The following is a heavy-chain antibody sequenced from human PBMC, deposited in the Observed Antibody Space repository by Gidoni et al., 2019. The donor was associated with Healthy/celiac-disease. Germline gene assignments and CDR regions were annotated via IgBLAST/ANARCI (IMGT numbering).Heavy chain of an antibody. Sequence: QVQLVQSGAEVKKPGSSVKVSCKASGGTFSSYAISWVRQAPGQGLEWMGRIIPILGIANYAQKFQGRVTITADKSTSTAYMELSSLRSEDTAVYYCARDRPYNWNAIDAFDIWGQGTMVTVSS. CDR2: IIPILGIA. D-gene: IGHD1-20*01. J-gene: IGHJ3*02. CDR1: GGTFSSYA. CDR3: ARDRPYNWNAIDAFDI. V-gene: IGHV1-69*09.